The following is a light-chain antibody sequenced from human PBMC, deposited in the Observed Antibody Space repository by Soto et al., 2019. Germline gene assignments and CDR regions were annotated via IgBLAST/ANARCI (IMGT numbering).Light chain of an antibody. CDR1: IDDVTAYYR. V-gene: IGLV2-18*01. CDR2: DVS. J-gene: IGLJ1*01. CDR3: SVYTRTSTYV. Sequence: QSALTQPPSVSGSPGQSVTISCSGTIDDVTAYYRVSWYQQTPGTGPKLMIYDVSNRPSGVPDRFSGSRSGNTASLTISGLQAEDEGDYYCSVYTRTSTYVFGTGTKLTVL.